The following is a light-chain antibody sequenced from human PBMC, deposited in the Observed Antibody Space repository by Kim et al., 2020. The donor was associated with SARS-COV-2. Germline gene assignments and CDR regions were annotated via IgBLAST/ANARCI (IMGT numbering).Light chain of an antibody. V-gene: IGKV3-15*01. J-gene: IGKJ2*01. CDR2: GAS. CDR3: QQYSDWPPWDT. Sequence: EIVMTQSPATLSVSPGERATLSCRASQSVNSYLAWYQQKPGQAPRLLIYGASTRATGIPARFSGSGSGTEFTLTISSLQPEDFAVYSCQQYSDWPPWDTFGQGTKLEIK. CDR1: QSVNSY.